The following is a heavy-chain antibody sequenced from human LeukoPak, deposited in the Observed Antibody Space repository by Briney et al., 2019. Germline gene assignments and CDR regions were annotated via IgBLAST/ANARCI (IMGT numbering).Heavy chain of an antibody. CDR1: GGSISNYY. D-gene: IGHD2-2*01. Sequence: SETLSLTCTVSGGSISNYYWSWIRQPPGKGLEWIAYIHDSVITNYNPSLKSRVIISVDTSKNQFSLKLSSVITADTAVYYCARGQFEGEPAAHDYYYFDYWGQGTLVTVSS. CDR2: IHDSVIT. CDR3: ARGQFEGEPAAHDYYYFDY. V-gene: IGHV4-59*01. J-gene: IGHJ4*02.